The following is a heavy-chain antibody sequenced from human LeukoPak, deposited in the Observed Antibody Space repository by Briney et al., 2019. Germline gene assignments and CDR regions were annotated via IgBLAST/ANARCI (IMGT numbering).Heavy chain of an antibody. CDR3: ARELRDWSSYSYFDY. CDR2: IYYSGST. V-gene: IGHV4-59*01. Sequence: SETLSLTCTVSGGSISSYYWSWIRQPPGRGLEWIGYIYYSGSTNYNPSLKSRVTISVDTSKNQFSLKLSSVTAADTAVYYCARELRDWSSYSYFDYWGQGTLVTVSS. CDR1: GGSISSYY. J-gene: IGHJ4*02. D-gene: IGHD3-3*01.